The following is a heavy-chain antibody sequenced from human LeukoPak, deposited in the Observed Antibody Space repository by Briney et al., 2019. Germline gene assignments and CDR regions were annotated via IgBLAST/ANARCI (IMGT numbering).Heavy chain of an antibody. V-gene: IGHV3-30*04. Sequence: PGRSLRLSCVASEFSFRNYSIHWVRQAPGKVLEWVVSIPDEGCRKYYGNSVKGRFTLPRDHPKHPVYLQMSSQTDDGPAVYYCARDEYYYDSRLDSWGKGALVTVSS. J-gene: IGHJ4*02. D-gene: IGHD3-22*01. CDR2: IPDEGCRK. CDR3: ARDEYYYDSRLDS. CDR1: EFSFRNYS.